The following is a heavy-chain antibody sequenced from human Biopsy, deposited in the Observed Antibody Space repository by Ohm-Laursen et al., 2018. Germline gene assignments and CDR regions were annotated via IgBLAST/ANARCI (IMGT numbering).Heavy chain of an antibody. CDR2: IYDRGST. CDR3: ARGRGWGNTYFRSFDY. Sequence: SQTLSLTCIVSDDSVSSGSFYWTWIRQPPGQGLEYIGYIYDRGSTDYNPSLKSRVTISADTSKNQFSLKLSSVTAADTAMYYCARGRGWGNTYFRSFDYWGQGTLVTVSS. J-gene: IGHJ4*02. CDR1: DDSVSSGSFY. V-gene: IGHV4-61*01. D-gene: IGHD3-9*01.